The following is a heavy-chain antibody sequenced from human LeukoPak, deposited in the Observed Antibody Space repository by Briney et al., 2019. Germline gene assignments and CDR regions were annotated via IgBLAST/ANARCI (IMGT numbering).Heavy chain of an antibody. CDR2: INPNTGGT. CDR1: GYTFTGYY. J-gene: IGHJ5*02. V-gene: IGHV1-2*02. CDR3: ARGPNWFDP. Sequence: ASVKVSCKTSGYTFTGYYMHWVRQAPGQGLEWMGWINPNTGGTNYAQNFQGRVTMTSDTSISTAYMELSSLRSDDTAMYYCARGPNWFDPWGQGTLVTVSS.